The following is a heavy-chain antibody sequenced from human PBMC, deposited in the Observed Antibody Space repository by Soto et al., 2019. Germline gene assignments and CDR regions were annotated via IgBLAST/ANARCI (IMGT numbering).Heavy chain of an antibody. CDR2: IIPIFGTA. V-gene: IGHV1-69*12. D-gene: IGHD5-12*01. J-gene: IGHJ4*02. Sequence: QVQLVQSGAEVKKPGSSVKVSCKAYGGTFSSYAINWVRQAPGQGLEWMGGIIPIFGTANYAQKFQGRVTITADESTNTAYMDLSSLRSEGTAVYYCARGDRRECYNSEIDHWGQLTLVTVSS. CDR3: ARGDRRECYNSEIDH. CDR1: GGTFSSYA.